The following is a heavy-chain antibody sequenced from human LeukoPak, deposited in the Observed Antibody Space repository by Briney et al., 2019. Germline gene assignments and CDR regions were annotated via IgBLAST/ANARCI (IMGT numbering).Heavy chain of an antibody. J-gene: IGHJ4*02. D-gene: IGHD3-3*01. CDR2: IYYSGST. Sequence: SETLSLTCTVSGGSISSSSYYWGWIRQPPGKGLEWIGSIYYSGSTYYNPSLKSRVTISVDTSKNQFSLKLSSVTAADTAVYYCASLGTIFGLTGTDWGQGTLVTVSS. CDR1: GGSISSSSYY. V-gene: IGHV4-39*01. CDR3: ASLGTIFGLTGTD.